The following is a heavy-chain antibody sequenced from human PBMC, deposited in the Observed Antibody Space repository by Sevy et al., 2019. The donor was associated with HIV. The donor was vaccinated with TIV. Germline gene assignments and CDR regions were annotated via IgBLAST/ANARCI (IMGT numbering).Heavy chain of an antibody. CDR1: GGSISSGGYS. CDR2: IYHSGST. V-gene: IGHV4-30-2*01. D-gene: IGHD4-17*01. J-gene: IGHJ4*02. Sequence: SETLSLTCAVSGGSISSGGYSWSWIRQPPGKGLEWIGYIYHSGSTYYNSSLKSRVTISVDRAKNQFSLKLSSVIAADTAVYYCARKVYGVSAYFDYWGQGTLVTVSS. CDR3: ARKVYGVSAYFDY.